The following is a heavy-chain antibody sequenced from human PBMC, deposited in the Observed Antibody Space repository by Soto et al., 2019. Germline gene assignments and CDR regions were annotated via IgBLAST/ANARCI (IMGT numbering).Heavy chain of an antibody. CDR1: GGSLSGYH. J-gene: IGHJ6*03. D-gene: IGHD2-2*01. CDR2: INHSGST. Sequence: SETLSLTCPVYGGSLSGYHWSGIRPPPGKGLEWIGEINHSGSTNYNPSLKSRVTISVDTSKNQFSLKLSSVTAADTAVYYCARESASTAPNFHYYMDVWGQGSTVPVSS. CDR3: ARESASTAPNFHYYMDV. V-gene: IGHV4-34*01.